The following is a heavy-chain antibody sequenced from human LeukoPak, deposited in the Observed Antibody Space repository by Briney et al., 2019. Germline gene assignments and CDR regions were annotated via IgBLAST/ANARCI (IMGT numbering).Heavy chain of an antibody. D-gene: IGHD3-22*01. CDR2: ISGSGGST. CDR3: AKISAMIVVRGGWFDP. CDR1: GFTFSSYA. V-gene: IGHV3-23*01. Sequence: GGSLRLSCAASGFTFSSYAMSWVRQAPGKGLEWVSAISGSGGSTYYADSVKGRFTISRDNSKNTLYLQMNSLRAEDTAVYYCAKISAMIVVRGGWFDPWGQGTLVTVSS. J-gene: IGHJ5*02.